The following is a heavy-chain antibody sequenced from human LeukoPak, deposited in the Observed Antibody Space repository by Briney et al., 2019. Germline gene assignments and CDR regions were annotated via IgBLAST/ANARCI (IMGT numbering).Heavy chain of an antibody. CDR2: IYTNGST. CDR1: GGSISSYY. CDR3: ARDTGVAGWNYNWFDP. Sequence: PSETLSLTCTVSGGSISSYYWSWIRQPAGKGLEWIGRIYTNGSTNYNPSLKSRVTMSVDTSKNQFSLKLSSVTAADTAVYYCARDTGVAGWNYNWFDPWGQGTLVTVSS. D-gene: IGHD6-19*01. J-gene: IGHJ5*02. V-gene: IGHV4-4*07.